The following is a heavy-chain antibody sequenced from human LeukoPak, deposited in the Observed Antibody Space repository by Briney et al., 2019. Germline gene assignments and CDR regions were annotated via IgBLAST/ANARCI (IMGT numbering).Heavy chain of an antibody. Sequence: GGSLRLSCAASGFTFSSYSMNWVRQAPGKGLEWVASISSSSSYIYYADSVKGRFTISRDNAKNSLYLQMNSLRAEDTAVYYCASPPEVRGHYYYYGMDVWSQGTTLTVSS. CDR3: ASPPEVRGHYYYYGMDV. D-gene: IGHD3-10*01. CDR2: ISSSSSYI. CDR1: GFTFSSYS. V-gene: IGHV3-21*01. J-gene: IGHJ6*02.